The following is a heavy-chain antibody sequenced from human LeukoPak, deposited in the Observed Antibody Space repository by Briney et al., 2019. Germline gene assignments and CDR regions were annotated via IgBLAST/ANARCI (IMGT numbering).Heavy chain of an antibody. CDR1: GGSISSYY. V-gene: IGHV4-59*01. D-gene: IGHD6-13*01. Sequence: SETLSLTCTVSGGSISSYYWSWIRQPPGKGLEWIGYIYYSGSTNYNPSLKSRVTISVDTSKNQFSLKLSSVTAADAAVYYCARGTAAGVAVSWFDPWGQGTLVTVSS. J-gene: IGHJ5*02. CDR3: ARGTAAGVAVSWFDP. CDR2: IYYSGST.